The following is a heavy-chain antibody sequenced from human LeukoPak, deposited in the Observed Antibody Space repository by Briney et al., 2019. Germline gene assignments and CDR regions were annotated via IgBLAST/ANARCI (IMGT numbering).Heavy chain of an antibody. J-gene: IGHJ4*02. CDR3: ARDGIGIDYVRYFDD. CDR1: GYTFTSYG. Sequence: GASVKVSCKASGYTFTSYGISWVRQAPGQGLEWMGWISAYNGNTNYAQKLQGRVTMTTDTSTSTAYMELRSLRSDDMGVYFCARDGIGIDYVRYFDDWGQGTLVTVSS. V-gene: IGHV1-18*03. CDR2: ISAYNGNT. D-gene: IGHD3-10*02.